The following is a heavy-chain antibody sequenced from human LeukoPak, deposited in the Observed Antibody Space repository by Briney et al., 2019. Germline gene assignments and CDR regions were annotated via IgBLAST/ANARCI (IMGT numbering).Heavy chain of an antibody. CDR3: AKDIKFRAGAGDYIDY. V-gene: IGHV3-23*01. CDR1: GFTFSIFA. D-gene: IGHD6-13*01. J-gene: IGHJ4*02. CDR2: ISGSGGST. Sequence: GGSLRLSCAALGFTFSIFAMNWVRQAPGKGLEWVSAISGSGGSTYYADSVKGRFTISRDNSKNTLYLQMNSLRAEDTAVYYCAKDIKFRAGAGDYIDYWGQGTLVTVSS.